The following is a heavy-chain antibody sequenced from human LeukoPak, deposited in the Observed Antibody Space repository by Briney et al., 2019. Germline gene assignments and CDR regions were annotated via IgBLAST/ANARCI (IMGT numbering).Heavy chain of an antibody. D-gene: IGHD2-8*01. CDR3: AKDRCSNGIGCYYYYMDV. V-gene: IGHV3-7*01. J-gene: IGHJ6*03. CDR2: IKQDGSEK. CDR1: GFTFSNYW. Sequence: GGSLRLSCAASGFTFSNYWMSWVRQAPGKGLEWVANIKQDGSEKYYVDSVKGRFTISRDNAKNSLYLQMNSLRAEDTAVYYCAKDRCSNGIGCYYYYMDVWGKGTTVTIYS.